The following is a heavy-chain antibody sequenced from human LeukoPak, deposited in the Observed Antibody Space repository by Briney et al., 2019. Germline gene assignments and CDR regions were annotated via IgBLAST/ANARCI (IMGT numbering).Heavy chain of an antibody. CDR1: GFTFRTYW. CDR3: ARAGGSTVSHSDY. J-gene: IGHJ4*02. Sequence: GGSLRLSCAASGFTFRTYWMHWVRQAPGKGLEWVSSISSSTSYIYYADSVKGRFTISKDNAKNSLYLQMNSLRAEDTAVYYCARAGGSTVSHSDYWGQGTLVTVSS. D-gene: IGHD4-17*01. CDR2: ISSSTSYI. V-gene: IGHV3-21*01.